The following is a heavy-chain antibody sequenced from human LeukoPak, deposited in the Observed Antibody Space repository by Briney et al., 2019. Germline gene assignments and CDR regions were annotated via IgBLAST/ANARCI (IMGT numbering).Heavy chain of an antibody. CDR3: ARERGSSWYYYYYGMDL. CDR1: GFTFSSYT. D-gene: IGHD6-13*01. V-gene: IGHV3-64*01. J-gene: IGHJ6*02. Sequence: GGSLRLSCAASGFTFSSYTMDWIRQAPGKGLEYVSAISSNGGSTYYANSVKGRFTISRDNSKNTLYLQMGSLRAEDMAVYYCARERGSSWYYYYYGMDLWGQGTTVTVSS. CDR2: ISSNGGST.